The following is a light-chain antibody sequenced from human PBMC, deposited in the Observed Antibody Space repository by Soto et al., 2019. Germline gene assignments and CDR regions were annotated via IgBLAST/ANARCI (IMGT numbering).Light chain of an antibody. J-gene: IGLJ1*01. CDR3: CSYAGSYTYV. Sequence: QSALTQPRSVSGSPGQSVTISCTGTSSDVGAYNYVSWYQQHPGKAPKVMIYDVNKRPSGVPDRFSGSQSGSTASLTISGLQAEDEADYYCCSYAGSYTYVFGTGTKVTVL. CDR2: DVN. V-gene: IGLV2-11*01. CDR1: SSDVGAYNY.